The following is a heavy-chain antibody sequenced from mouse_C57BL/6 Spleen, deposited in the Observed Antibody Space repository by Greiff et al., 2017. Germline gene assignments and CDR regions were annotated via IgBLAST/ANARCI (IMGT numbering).Heavy chain of an antibody. Sequence: VQVVESGAELAKPGASVKLSCKASGYTFTSYWMHWVKQRPGQGLEWIGYINPSSGYTKYNQKFKDKATLTADKSSSTAYMQLSSLTYEDSAVYYCARGYYGSFFDYWGQGTTLTVSS. D-gene: IGHD1-1*01. J-gene: IGHJ2*01. CDR1: GYTFTSYW. CDR2: INPSSGYT. CDR3: ARGYYGSFFDY. V-gene: IGHV1-7*01.